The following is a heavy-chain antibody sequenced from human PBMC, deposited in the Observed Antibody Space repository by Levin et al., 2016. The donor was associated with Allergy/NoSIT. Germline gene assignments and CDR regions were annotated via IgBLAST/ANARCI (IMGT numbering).Heavy chain of an antibody. CDR2: INPSGGST. J-gene: IGHJ6*02. D-gene: IGHD6-13*01. Sequence: ASVKVSCKASGYTFTSYYMHWVRQAPGQGLEWMGIINPSGGSTSYAQKFQGRVTITADESTSTAYMELSSLRSEDTAVYYCAREGEQQLADYYYYGMDVWGQGTTVTVSS. CDR3: AREGEQQLADYYYYGMDV. CDR1: GYTFTSYY. V-gene: IGHV1-46*01.